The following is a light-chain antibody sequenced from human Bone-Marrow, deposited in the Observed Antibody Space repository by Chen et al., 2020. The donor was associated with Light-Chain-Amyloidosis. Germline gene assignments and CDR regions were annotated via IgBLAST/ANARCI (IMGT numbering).Light chain of an antibody. CDR3: PVWDRSSGRPV. CDR1: NIGSTS. CDR2: AAS. J-gene: IGLJ3*02. V-gene: IGLV3-21*02. Sequence: SYVLTQPSSVSVAPGQTATIACGGNNIGSTSVHWYQQTPGQAPLLVVYAASDRPSGIPDRLPGSDSVNPADLTSGRVEAGDEAYYYCPVWDRSSGRPVFAGGTKLTVL.